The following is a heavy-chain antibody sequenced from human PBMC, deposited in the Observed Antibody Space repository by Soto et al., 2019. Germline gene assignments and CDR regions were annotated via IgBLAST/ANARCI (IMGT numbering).Heavy chain of an antibody. D-gene: IGHD3-9*01. CDR2: IYPGDSDT. V-gene: IGHV5-51*01. J-gene: IGHJ6*02. CDR3: ARHNGDYDISTGSRQYYYYGMDV. Sequence: GESLKISCKGSGYSFTSYWIGWVRQMPGKGLEWMGIIYPGDSDTRYSPSFQGQVTISADKSISTAYLQWSSLKASDTAMYYCARHNGDYDISTGSRQYYYYGMDVWGQGTTVTVSS. CDR1: GYSFTSYW.